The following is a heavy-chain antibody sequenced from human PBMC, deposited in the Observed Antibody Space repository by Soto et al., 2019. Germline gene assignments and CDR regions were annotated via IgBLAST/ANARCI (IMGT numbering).Heavy chain of an antibody. Sequence: QVQLQESGPGLVKPSETLSLTCAVYGGSISSNKWWSWVRQPPGKGLEWIGEIYHSGSTNYNPSPQSRVTISLEKSKNQFSLKLTSVTAADSAVYYCARDDHIVVVPSSLGAMDVWGQGTTVTVSS. CDR1: GGSISSNKW. CDR2: IYHSGST. V-gene: IGHV4-4*02. CDR3: ARDDHIVVVPSSLGAMDV. D-gene: IGHD2-2*01. J-gene: IGHJ6*02.